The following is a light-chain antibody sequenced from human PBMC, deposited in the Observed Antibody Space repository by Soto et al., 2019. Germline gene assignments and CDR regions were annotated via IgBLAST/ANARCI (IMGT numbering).Light chain of an antibody. CDR3: SSYTSSSTPVV. V-gene: IGLV2-14*01. CDR2: DVS. Sequence: QSALTQPASVSGSPGQSITISCTGTSSDVGGYNYVSWYQQHPGKAPKLMIYDVSNGPSGVSNRFSGSKSGNTASLTISGLQAEDEADYYCSSYTSSSTPVVFGGGTKVTVL. J-gene: IGLJ2*01. CDR1: SSDVGGYNY.